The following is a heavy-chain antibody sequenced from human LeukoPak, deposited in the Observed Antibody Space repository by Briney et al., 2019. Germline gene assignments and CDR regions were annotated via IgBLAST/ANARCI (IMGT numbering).Heavy chain of an antibody. J-gene: IGHJ3*02. CDR2: ISYDGSNK. D-gene: IGHD6-6*01. CDR1: GFTFSSYA. CDR3: AKEIIAARGAFDI. V-gene: IGHV3-30-3*01. Sequence: GRSLRLSCAASGFTFSSYAMHWVRQAPGKGLEWVAVISYDGSNKYYADSVKGRFTISRDNSKNTLYLQMNSLRTEDTALYYCAKEIIAARGAFDIWGQGTMVTVSS.